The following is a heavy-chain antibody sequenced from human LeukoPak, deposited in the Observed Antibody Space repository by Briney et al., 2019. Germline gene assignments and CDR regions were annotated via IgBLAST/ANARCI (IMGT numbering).Heavy chain of an antibody. J-gene: IGHJ4*02. CDR3: ARQYNYDSSGHHFGY. D-gene: IGHD3-22*01. Sequence: PSETLSLSCTVSGGSISSSTYYWGWIRQPPGKGLEWIGSIYYSGSTYYNPSLKSRVTISVDTSKNQLSLKLSSVTAADTAVYYCARQYNYDSSGHHFGYWGQGTLVTVSS. V-gene: IGHV4-39*01. CDR1: GGSISSSTYY. CDR2: IYYSGST.